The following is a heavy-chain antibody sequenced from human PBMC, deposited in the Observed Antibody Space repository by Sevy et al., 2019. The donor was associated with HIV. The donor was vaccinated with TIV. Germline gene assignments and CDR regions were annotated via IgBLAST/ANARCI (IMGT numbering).Heavy chain of an antibody. CDR1: GFTFSNYA. V-gene: IGHV3-23*01. CDR3: AKEWTQLSDWYGELDY. J-gene: IGHJ4*02. D-gene: IGHD6-19*01. Sequence: GGSLRLSCAVSGFTFSNYAMSWVRQAPGKGLEWVSSVSISGANTYYADSVKGRFTISRDNSKNTMYLQMNSLRAEDTAVYYCAKEWTQLSDWYGELDYWGQGSLVTVSS. CDR2: VSISGANT.